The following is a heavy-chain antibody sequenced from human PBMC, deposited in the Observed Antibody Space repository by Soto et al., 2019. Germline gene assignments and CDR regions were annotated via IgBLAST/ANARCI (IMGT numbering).Heavy chain of an antibody. D-gene: IGHD3-16*01. CDR1: GFTFSSYS. Sequence: GGSLRLSCAASGFTFSSYSMNWVRQAPGKGLEWVSYISSSSSTIYYADSVKGRFTISRDNAKNSLYLQMNSLRDEDTAVYYCARESIPFGGGRDFQHWGQGTLVTVSS. V-gene: IGHV3-48*02. CDR3: ARESIPFGGGRDFQH. J-gene: IGHJ1*01. CDR2: ISSSSSTI.